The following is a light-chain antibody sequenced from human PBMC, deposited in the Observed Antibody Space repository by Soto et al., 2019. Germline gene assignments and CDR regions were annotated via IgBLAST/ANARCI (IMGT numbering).Light chain of an antibody. CDR2: DTT. CDR3: LLYYNTVGLV. V-gene: IGLV7-46*01. CDR1: TGTVTSDHY. J-gene: IGLJ3*02. Sequence: QAVVTQEPSLTVSPGGTVTLTCASNTGTVTSDHYPYWFQQKPGQAPRTLIYDTTNRHSWTPARFSGSLLGGKAALTLSGAQPEDEAEYFCLLYYNTVGLVFGGGTKVTVL.